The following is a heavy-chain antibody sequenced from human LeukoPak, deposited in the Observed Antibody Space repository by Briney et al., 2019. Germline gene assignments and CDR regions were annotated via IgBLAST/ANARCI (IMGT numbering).Heavy chain of an antibody. CDR2: ISWNSGSI. CDR1: GFTFDDYA. Sequence: GGSLRLSCAASGFTFDDYAMHWVRQAPGKGLEWVSGISWNSGSIGYADPVEGRFTISRDNAKNSLYLQMNSLRAEDTALYYCAKDIVSTSSNWFDPWGQGTLVTVSS. D-gene: IGHD2-2*01. V-gene: IGHV3-9*01. CDR3: AKDIVSTSSNWFDP. J-gene: IGHJ5*02.